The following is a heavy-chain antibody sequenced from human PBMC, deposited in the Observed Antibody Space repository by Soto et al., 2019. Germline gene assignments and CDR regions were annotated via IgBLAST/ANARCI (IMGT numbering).Heavy chain of an antibody. CDR1: GGSLSGYY. Sequence: QVQLQQWGAGLLKPSETLSLNCAVNGGSLSGYYWSWIRQPPGKGLEWIGEIKDGGRTNYSPSLKSRATTSSDTSNNQFSLRLHSVTAADTGVYYCARGQEGVVATHWDQGTLVTVSS. CDR3: ARGQEGVVATH. CDR2: IKDGGRT. V-gene: IGHV4-34*01. J-gene: IGHJ4*02. D-gene: IGHD5-12*01.